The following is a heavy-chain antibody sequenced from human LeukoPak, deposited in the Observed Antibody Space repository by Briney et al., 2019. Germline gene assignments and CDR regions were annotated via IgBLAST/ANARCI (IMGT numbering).Heavy chain of an antibody. CDR3: ARDYYDSSGYYFNWFDP. V-gene: IGHV4-59*01. D-gene: IGHD3-22*01. J-gene: IGHJ5*02. CDR1: GGSISSYY. CDR2: IYYSGST. Sequence: PSETLSLTCTVSGGSISSYYWSWIRQPPGKGLEGIGYIYYSGSTNYNPSLKSRVTISVYTSKNQFSLKLSSVTAADTAVYYCARDYYDSSGYYFNWFDPWGQGTLVTVSS.